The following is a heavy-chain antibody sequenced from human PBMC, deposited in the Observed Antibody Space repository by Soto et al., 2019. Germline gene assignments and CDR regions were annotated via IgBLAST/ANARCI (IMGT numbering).Heavy chain of an antibody. Sequence: PGESLKISCKASGYKFSSYWIAWLRQVPGKGLEWMGVIYPAASDARYSPSFQGQVTISVDNSISTTYLQWSSLKASDTAIYFCASSVLVTSTMNYFDLWGRGTLVTVSS. CDR1: GYKFSSYW. V-gene: IGHV5-51*01. CDR2: IYPAASDA. J-gene: IGHJ4*02. CDR3: ASSVLVTSTMNYFDL. D-gene: IGHD2-8*02.